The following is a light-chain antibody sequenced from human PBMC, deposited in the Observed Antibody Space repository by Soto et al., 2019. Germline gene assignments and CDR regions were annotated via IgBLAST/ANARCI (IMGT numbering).Light chain of an antibody. J-gene: IGKJ2*01. Sequence: EIVMTQSPATLSVSPGERATLSCRASQSISNNLAWYQQKPGQAPRLLIYGASTRATGVPARFSGSGSGTEFTLTISSLQSEDFAVYFCQQYDNWPPYTFGQGTKLEIK. CDR3: QQYDNWPPYT. CDR2: GAS. V-gene: IGKV3-15*01. CDR1: QSISNN.